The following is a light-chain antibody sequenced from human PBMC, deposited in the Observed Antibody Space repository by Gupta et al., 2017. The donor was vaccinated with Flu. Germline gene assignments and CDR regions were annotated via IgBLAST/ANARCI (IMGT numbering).Light chain of an antibody. CDR2: KAS. V-gene: IGKV1-5*03. J-gene: IGKJ2*01. CDR1: QSISSW. CDR3: QKYYNFSFT. Sequence: DFEVTQSPSSLSESFGDRVTSTCRASQSISSWLAWYQQKPGKAPKLLIYKASTLESGVPSRFSGSGSGTEFTLTISSRQPDDFATYYCQKYYNFSFTFGQGTKLEIE.